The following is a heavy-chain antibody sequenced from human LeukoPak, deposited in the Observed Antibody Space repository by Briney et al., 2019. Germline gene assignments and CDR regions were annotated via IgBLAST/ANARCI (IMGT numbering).Heavy chain of an antibody. D-gene: IGHD3-10*01. J-gene: IGHJ4*02. V-gene: IGHV3-21*04. Sequence: GGSLRLSCAASGFTFSSYNMNWVRQAPGKGLEWVSSISSSSSYIYYADSMKGRFTISRDNAKNSLYLQMNSLRADDTAVYYYAKDGTEGSGVRELLYQGGFDYWGQGTLVTVSS. CDR2: ISSSSSYI. CDR1: GFTFSSYN. CDR3: AKDGTEGSGVRELLYQGGFDY.